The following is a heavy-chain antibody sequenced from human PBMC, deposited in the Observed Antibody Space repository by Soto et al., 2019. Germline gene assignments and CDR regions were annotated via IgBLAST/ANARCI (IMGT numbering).Heavy chain of an antibody. Sequence: RASVKVSCKASGYTFTGYYMHWVRQAPGQGLEWMGWINPNSGGTNYAQKFQGWVTMTRDTSISTAYMELSRLRSDDTAVYYCARGDTSQVEMATGVYYYGMDVWGQGTTVTVSS. CDR1: GYTFTGYY. V-gene: IGHV1-2*04. CDR3: ARGDTSQVEMATGVYYYGMDV. CDR2: INPNSGGT. D-gene: IGHD5-12*01. J-gene: IGHJ6*02.